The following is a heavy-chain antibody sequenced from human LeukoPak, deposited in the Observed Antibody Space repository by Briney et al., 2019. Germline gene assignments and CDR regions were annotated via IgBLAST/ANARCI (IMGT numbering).Heavy chain of an antibody. CDR1: GGSISSYY. J-gene: IGHJ4*02. V-gene: IGHV4-59*01. CDR3: ARGPQAQEVGDF. CDR2: IYYSGST. Sequence: SETLSLTCTVSGGSISSYYWSWIRQPPGKGLERIGYIYYSGSTYYNPSLKSRVTISVDTSKNQFSLRLNSVTAADTAVYYCARGPQAQEVGDFWGQGTLVTVSS. D-gene: IGHD1-26*01.